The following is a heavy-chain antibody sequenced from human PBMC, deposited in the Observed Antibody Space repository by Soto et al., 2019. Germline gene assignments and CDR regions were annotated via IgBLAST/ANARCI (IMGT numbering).Heavy chain of an antibody. CDR1: GFTFSSYV. V-gene: IGHV3-30*18. CDR2: ISYDGSNK. CDR3: AKEPSSGWYWAINWFDP. D-gene: IGHD6-19*01. J-gene: IGHJ5*02. Sequence: GGSLRLSCVASGFTFSSYVIHWVRQAPGKGLELVAVISYDGSNKYYADSVKGRFTISRDNSKNTLYLQMNSLRAEDTAVYYCAKEPSSGWYWAINWFDPWGQGTLVTVSS.